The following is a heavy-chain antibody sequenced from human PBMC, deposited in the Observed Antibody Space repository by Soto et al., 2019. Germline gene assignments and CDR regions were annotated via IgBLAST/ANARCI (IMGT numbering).Heavy chain of an antibody. J-gene: IGHJ6*03. CDR3: AKDQGSGLYYYYYMDV. V-gene: IGHV3-23*01. Sequence: GGSLRLSCAASGFTFSSYAMSWVRQAPGKGLEWVAVISGDGSNKYYADSVKGRFTISRDNSENTLYLQMGSLRAEDTAVYYCAKDQGSGLYYYYYMDVWGKGTTVTVSS. D-gene: IGHD6-25*01. CDR1: GFTFSSYA. CDR2: ISGDGSNK.